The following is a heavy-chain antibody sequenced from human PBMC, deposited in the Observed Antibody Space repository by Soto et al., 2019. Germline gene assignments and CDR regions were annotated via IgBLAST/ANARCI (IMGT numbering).Heavy chain of an antibody. Sequence: EVQLVVSGGLVVRPGGSLRLSCAGSGFTFDDHTMHWVRQAPGKGLEWVSLITWDAGSAFYADSVRGRFNISRDNSKNSLYVQMNSLRTEDSALYYCAKEKDRSFDYWGRGTPVTVSS. V-gene: IGHV3-43*01. J-gene: IGHJ4*02. CDR2: ITWDAGSA. CDR1: GFTFDDHT. CDR3: AKEKDRSFDY.